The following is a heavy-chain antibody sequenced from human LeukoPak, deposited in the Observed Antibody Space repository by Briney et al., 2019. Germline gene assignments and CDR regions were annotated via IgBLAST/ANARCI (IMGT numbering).Heavy chain of an antibody. D-gene: IGHD1-26*01. CDR2: LIPIFGTA. CDR3: AREPGKVGARGYFDY. J-gene: IGHJ4*02. V-gene: IGHV1-69*05. CDR1: GGTFSSYA. Sequence: ASVKVSFKASGGTFSSYAISWVGQAPGQGLEWVGGLIPIFGTANYAQKFQGRVTITTDESTSTAYMELSSLRSEDTAVYYCAREPGKVGARGYFDYWGQGTLVTVSS.